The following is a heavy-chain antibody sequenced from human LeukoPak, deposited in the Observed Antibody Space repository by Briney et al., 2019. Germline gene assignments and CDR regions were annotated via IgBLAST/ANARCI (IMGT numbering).Heavy chain of an antibody. CDR1: GFTFSSYT. CDR2: ISGSGGST. D-gene: IGHD3-3*01. V-gene: IGHV3-23*01. J-gene: IGHJ4*02. Sequence: GGSLRLSCAASGFTFSSYTMSWVRQAPGKGLEWVSAISGSGGSTYYADSVKGRFTISRDNSKNSLYLQMNSLRAEDTAVYYCAREYDFWSGSDYWGQGTLVTVSS. CDR3: AREYDFWSGSDY.